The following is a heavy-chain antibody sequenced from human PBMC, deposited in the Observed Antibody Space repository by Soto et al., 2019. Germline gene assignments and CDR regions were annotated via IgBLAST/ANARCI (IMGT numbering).Heavy chain of an antibody. CDR1: GGTFSSYT. CDR2: IIPILGIA. J-gene: IGHJ3*02. V-gene: IGHV1-69*02. CDR3: TSPPGGDKYRSSAEAFEI. D-gene: IGHD6-6*01. Sequence: GASVKVSCKASGGTFSSYTISWVRQAPGQGLEWMGRIIPILGIANYAQKFQGRVTITADKSTSTAYMELSSLRSEDTAVYYCTSPPGGDKYRSSAEAFEIWGQGTMVPVS.